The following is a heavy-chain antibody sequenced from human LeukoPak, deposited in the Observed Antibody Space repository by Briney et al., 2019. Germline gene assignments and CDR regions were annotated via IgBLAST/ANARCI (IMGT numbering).Heavy chain of an antibody. Sequence: PGGSLRLSCAASGFTFSSYSMNWVRQAPGKGLEWVSSISSSSNYIYYADSLKGRFTISRDNAQNSLYLQMNSLRAEDTAVYYCGRDLYSSSWGYYYGMDVWGKGTTVTVSS. J-gene: IGHJ6*04. V-gene: IGHV3-21*01. CDR1: GFTFSSYS. D-gene: IGHD6-13*01. CDR2: ISSSSNYI. CDR3: GRDLYSSSWGYYYGMDV.